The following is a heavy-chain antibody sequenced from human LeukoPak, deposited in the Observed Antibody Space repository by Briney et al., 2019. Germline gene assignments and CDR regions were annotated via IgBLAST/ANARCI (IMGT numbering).Heavy chain of an antibody. D-gene: IGHD2-2*01. CDR3: AMEVVPAAMWSLHWFDP. J-gene: IGHJ5*02. CDR2: IYHSGST. V-gene: IGHV4-38-2*01. CDR1: GYSISSGYY. Sequence: PSETLSLTCAVPGYSISSGYYWGWIRQPPGKGLEWIGSIYHSGSTYYNPSLKSRVTISVDTSKNQFSLKLSSVTAADTAVYYCAMEVVPAAMWSLHWFDPWGQGTLVTVSS.